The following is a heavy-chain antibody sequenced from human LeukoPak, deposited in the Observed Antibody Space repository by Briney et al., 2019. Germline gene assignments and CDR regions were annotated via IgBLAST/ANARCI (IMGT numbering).Heavy chain of an antibody. CDR1: GFTFSSYS. J-gene: IGHJ4*02. D-gene: IGHD6-13*01. V-gene: IGHV3-21*01. CDR3: ARTSLRVSRHIDY. Sequence: GGSLRLSCAASGFTFSSYSMNWVRQAPGKGLEWVSSISSSSSYIYYADSVKGRFTISRDNAKNSPYLQMNSLRAEDTAVYHCARTSLRVSRHIDYWGQGTLVTVSS. CDR2: ISSSSSYI.